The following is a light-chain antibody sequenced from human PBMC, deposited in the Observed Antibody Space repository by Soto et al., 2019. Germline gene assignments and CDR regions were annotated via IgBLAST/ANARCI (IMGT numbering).Light chain of an antibody. Sequence: DIQMTQSPSSLSASLGDRVTITCRASQTISTYLNWYQQRPGKAPKLLIYDASRLQNAVPSRFSGSGSGTDFTLTITSLQPEDFATYYCQHSYSPPRTFGGGTRVESK. V-gene: IGKV1-39*01. CDR3: QHSYSPPRT. CDR1: QTISTY. J-gene: IGKJ4*01. CDR2: DAS.